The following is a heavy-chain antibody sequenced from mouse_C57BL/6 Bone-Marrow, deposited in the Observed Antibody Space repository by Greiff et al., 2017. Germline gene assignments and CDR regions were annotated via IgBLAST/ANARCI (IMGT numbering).Heavy chain of an antibody. CDR3: ARNYGSRFFAY. J-gene: IGHJ3*01. Sequence: QVQLQQSGAELARPGASVKLSCKASGYTFTSYGISWVKQRTGQGLEWIGEIYPRSGNTSYNEKFKGKATLTADKSSSTAYMELRSLTSEDSAVYFCARNYGSRFFAYWGQGLWSLSLQ. CDR1: GYTFTSYG. CDR2: IYPRSGNT. D-gene: IGHD1-1*01. V-gene: IGHV1-81*01.